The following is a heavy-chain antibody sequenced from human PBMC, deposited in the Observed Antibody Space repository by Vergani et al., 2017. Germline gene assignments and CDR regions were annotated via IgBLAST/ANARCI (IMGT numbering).Heavy chain of an antibody. V-gene: IGHV3-30*02. CDR3: AKHTTSSSWYDYYYGMDV. Sequence: QVQLVESGGGVVQPGGSLRLSCAASGFTFSSYGMHWVRQAPGKGLEWVANIKQDGGEKYSVDSVKGRFTISRDNSKNTLYLQMNSLRAEDTAVYYCAKHTTSSSWYDYYYGMDVWGQGTTVTVSS. D-gene: IGHD6-13*01. CDR2: IKQDGGEK. CDR1: GFTFSSYG. J-gene: IGHJ6*02.